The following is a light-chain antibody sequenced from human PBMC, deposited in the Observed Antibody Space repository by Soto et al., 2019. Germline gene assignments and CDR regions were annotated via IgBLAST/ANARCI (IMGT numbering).Light chain of an antibody. Sequence: EIVMTQSPATLSVSPGERATLSCRASQSVSSNLAWYQQKPGQAPRLLIYGASTRATGIPARFSGSGSGTEFTLTISSLQSEDFAVYYCQQYNNWPPATFGGGTKVDLK. CDR2: GAS. CDR1: QSVSSN. CDR3: QQYNNWPPAT. J-gene: IGKJ4*01. V-gene: IGKV3-15*01.